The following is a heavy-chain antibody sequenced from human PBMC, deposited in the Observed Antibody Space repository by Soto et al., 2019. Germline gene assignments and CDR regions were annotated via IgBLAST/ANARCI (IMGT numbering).Heavy chain of an antibody. CDR1: GYTFTSYG. CDR2: ISAYNGNT. D-gene: IGHD1-7*01. V-gene: IGHV1-18*01. J-gene: IGHJ5*02. Sequence: QVQLVQSGAEVKKPGASVKVSCKASGYTFTSYGISWVRQAPGQGLEWMGWISAYNGNTNYAQKLQGRVTMTTDTSTSTSYMELRSLRSDDTAVYYCARDLLVNHWNYANWFDPWGQGTLVTVSS. CDR3: ARDLLVNHWNYANWFDP.